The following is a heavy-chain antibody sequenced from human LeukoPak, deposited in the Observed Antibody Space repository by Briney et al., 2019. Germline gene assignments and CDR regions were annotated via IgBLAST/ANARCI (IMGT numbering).Heavy chain of an antibody. V-gene: IGHV3-7*03. CDR2: IKQDGSEK. CDR3: ARDLQPYYGPDY. D-gene: IGHD3-22*01. J-gene: IGHJ4*02. Sequence: GGSLRLSCAASGFTFSSYVMHWVRQAPGKGLEWVANIKQDGSEKYYVDSVKGRFTISRDNAKNSLYLQMNSLRAEDTAVYYCARDLQPYYGPDYWGQGTLVTVSS. CDR1: GFTFSSYV.